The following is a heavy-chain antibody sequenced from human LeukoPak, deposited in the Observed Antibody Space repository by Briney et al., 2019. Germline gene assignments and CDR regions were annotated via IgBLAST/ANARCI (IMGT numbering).Heavy chain of an antibody. D-gene: IGHD6-13*01. CDR1: GGSISSYY. CDR2: IYYSGST. Sequence: SETLSLTCTVSGGSISSYYWSWIRQPPGKGLEWIGSIYYSGSTYYNPSLKSRVTISVDTSKNQFSLTLSSVTAADTAVYYCARRRQQLVLSQDYYYYYMGVWGKGTTVTVSS. CDR3: ARRRQQLVLSQDYYYYYMGV. V-gene: IGHV4-59*01. J-gene: IGHJ6*03.